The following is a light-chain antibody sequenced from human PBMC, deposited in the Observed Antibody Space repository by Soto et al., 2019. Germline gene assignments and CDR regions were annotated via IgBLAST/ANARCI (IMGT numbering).Light chain of an antibody. J-gene: IGLJ1*01. Sequence: SVLTQPASVSGSPGQSISIPCTGTSRDIGDYNYVSWYQQHPGEAPKLLIYEVHNRPAGVSDRFSGSKSGNTASLTISGLQTGDEADYYCSSYSGSNTLYLFGTGTKVTVL. CDR1: SRDIGDYNY. CDR3: SSYSGSNTLYL. V-gene: IGLV2-14*01. CDR2: EVH.